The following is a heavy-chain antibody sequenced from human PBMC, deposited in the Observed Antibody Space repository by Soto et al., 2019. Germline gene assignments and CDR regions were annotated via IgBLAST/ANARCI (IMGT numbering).Heavy chain of an antibody. D-gene: IGHD3-10*01. CDR1: GYTFTSYY. J-gene: IGHJ6*02. CDR3: AREPFYGSGRDYYYYYGMDV. Sequence: QVQLVQSGAAVKKPGASVKVSCKASGYTFTSYYMHWVRQAPGQGLEWMGIMNPSGGSTSYAQKFQGRVTMTRDTSTSTVYMELSSLRSEDTAVYYCAREPFYGSGRDYYYYYGMDVWGQGTTVTVS. V-gene: IGHV1-46*01. CDR2: MNPSGGST.